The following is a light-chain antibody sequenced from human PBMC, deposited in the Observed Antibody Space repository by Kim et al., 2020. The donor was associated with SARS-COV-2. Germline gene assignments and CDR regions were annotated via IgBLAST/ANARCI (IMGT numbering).Light chain of an antibody. Sequence: SVGNRVTITCRGSQGISSALAWYQQKPGEGPDLLIYDASRLESGVPSRFGGSRSGTEFTLTIASLQPEDFATDYCQQFSNYPLTFGGGTKVDIK. CDR1: QGISSA. CDR3: QQFSNYPLT. V-gene: IGKV1D-13*01. J-gene: IGKJ4*01. CDR2: DAS.